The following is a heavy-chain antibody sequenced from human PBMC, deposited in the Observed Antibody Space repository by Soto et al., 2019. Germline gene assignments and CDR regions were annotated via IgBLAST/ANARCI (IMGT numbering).Heavy chain of an antibody. J-gene: IGHJ6*02. Sequence: ASVKVSCKASGYTFTSYAMHWVRQAPGQRLEWMGWINAGNGNTKYSQKFQGRVTITRDTSASTAYMELSSLRSEDTAVYYCARGQYYYYGMDVWGQGTTVTVSS. CDR2: INAGNGNT. CDR3: ARGQYYYYGMDV. CDR1: GYTFTSYA. V-gene: IGHV1-3*01.